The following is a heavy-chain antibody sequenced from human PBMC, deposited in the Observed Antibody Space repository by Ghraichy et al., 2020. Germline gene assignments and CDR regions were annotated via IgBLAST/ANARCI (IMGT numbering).Heavy chain of an antibody. CDR3: ARHGGAGPWSPFDY. J-gene: IGHJ4*02. CDR2: IYYSGST. CDR1: GGSISSSSYY. V-gene: IGHV4-39*01. Sequence: SETLSLTCTVSGGSISSSSYYWGWIRQPPGKGLEWIGSIYYSGSTYYNPSLKSRVTISVDTSKNQFSLKLSSVTAADTAVYYCARHGGAGPWSPFDYWGQGTLVTVSS. D-gene: IGHD3-16*01.